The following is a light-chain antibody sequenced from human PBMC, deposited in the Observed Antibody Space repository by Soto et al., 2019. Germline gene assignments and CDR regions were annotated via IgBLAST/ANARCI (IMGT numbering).Light chain of an antibody. CDR2: GVS. CDR1: QSVSSN. V-gene: IGKV3-15*01. CDR3: QQYNNWPPYT. J-gene: IGKJ2*01. Sequence: EIVMTQSPTTLSVSPGERATLSCRASQSVSSNLAWYQQKPGQAPRLLIYGVSTRATGIPARFSGSGSGTEFTLTISSLQSEEIAVYYCQQYNNWPPYTFGQGTKLEIK.